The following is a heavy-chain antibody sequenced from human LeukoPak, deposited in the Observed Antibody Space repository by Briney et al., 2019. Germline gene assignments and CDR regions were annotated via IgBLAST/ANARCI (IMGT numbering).Heavy chain of an antibody. CDR3: ARLRQWLVPNYFDY. J-gene: IGHJ4*02. D-gene: IGHD6-19*01. V-gene: IGHV4-59*11. Sequence: SETLSLTCSVSGGSISTHYWSWIRQPPGKGLEWIGYIYYSGSSNYNPSLKSRVTISVDTSKNQFSLKLSSVTAADTAVYYCARLRQWLVPNYFDYWGQGTLVTVSS. CDR1: GGSISTHY. CDR2: IYYSGSS.